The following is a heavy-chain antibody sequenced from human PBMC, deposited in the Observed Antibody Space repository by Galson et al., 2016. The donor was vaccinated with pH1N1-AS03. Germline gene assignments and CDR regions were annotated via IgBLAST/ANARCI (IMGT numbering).Heavy chain of an antibody. CDR3: ARGWGPGTNGLDI. CDR1: GFTFSDYY. V-gene: IGHV3-11*01. Sequence: SLRLPCAASGFTFSDYYMSWIRQAPGKGLEWVSHISSGATAMYYAESVKGRFTVSRANAKNSLYLQMNSLRAEDTAVYYCARGWGPGTNGLDIWGQGTKVTVS. D-gene: IGHD7-27*01. J-gene: IGHJ6*02. CDR2: ISSGATAM.